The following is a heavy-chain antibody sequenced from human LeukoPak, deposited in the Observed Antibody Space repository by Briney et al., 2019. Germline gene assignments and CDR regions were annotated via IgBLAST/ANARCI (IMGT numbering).Heavy chain of an antibody. D-gene: IGHD4-17*01. J-gene: IGHJ4*02. Sequence: GGSLRLSCAASGFTINNNYMTWVRQAPGKGLEWVSVSYSGGSSYYADSVKGRFTMSRDNAKNTLYLQMNSLRAEDTAVYYCSRDLNGDPPRWGQGTLVTVSS. CDR1: GFTINNNY. CDR3: SRDLNGDPPR. CDR2: SYSGGSS. V-gene: IGHV3-66*01.